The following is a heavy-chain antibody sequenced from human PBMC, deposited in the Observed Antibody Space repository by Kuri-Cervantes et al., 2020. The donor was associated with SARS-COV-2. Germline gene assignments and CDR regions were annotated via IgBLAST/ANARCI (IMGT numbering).Heavy chain of an antibody. CDR3: VKEGSYDFWSGYLPYYFDY. J-gene: IGHJ4*02. Sequence: GESLKISCAASGLTFSSYAMHWVRQAPGKGLEYVSAISSNGGSTYYADSVKGRFTISRDNSKNTLYLQMSSLRAEDTAVYYCVKEGSYDFWSGYLPYYFDYWGQGTLVTVSS. V-gene: IGHV3-64D*06. D-gene: IGHD3-3*01. CDR1: GLTFSSYA. CDR2: ISSNGGST.